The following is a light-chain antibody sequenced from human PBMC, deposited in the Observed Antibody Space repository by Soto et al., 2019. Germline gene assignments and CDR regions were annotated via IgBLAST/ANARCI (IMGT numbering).Light chain of an antibody. J-gene: IGKJ1*01. Sequence: DIQMTKSPSTLSASVGDRVTITCRASQRLGSWLAWYQQKPGAAPKLLIYEASSLENGVPSRFSGSGSGTEFTLTITSLQPDDFATYYCHQYDSYPWTFGQGTKVEVK. CDR3: HQYDSYPWT. CDR2: EAS. CDR1: QRLGSW. V-gene: IGKV1-5*03.